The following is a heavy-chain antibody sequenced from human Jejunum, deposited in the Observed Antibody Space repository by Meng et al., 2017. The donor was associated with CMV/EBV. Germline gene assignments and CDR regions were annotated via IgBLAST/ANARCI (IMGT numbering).Heavy chain of an antibody. CDR2: IKQDGSAI. J-gene: IGHJ5*01. CDR1: GFPFSSYW. CDR3: ATSNAAAGNS. V-gene: IGHV3-7*01. D-gene: IGHD6-13*01. Sequence: CAASGFPFSSYWMSWVRQAPGKGLEWVANIKQDGSAIHYVDSVKGRFTISRDNAKNSLYLQMTSLTGEDTAVYYCATSNAAAGNSWGHGTLVTVSS.